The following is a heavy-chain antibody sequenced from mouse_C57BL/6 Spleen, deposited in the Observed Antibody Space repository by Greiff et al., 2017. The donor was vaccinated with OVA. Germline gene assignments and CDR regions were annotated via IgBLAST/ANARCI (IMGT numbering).Heavy chain of an antibody. J-gene: IGHJ1*03. V-gene: IGHV5-17*01. CDR3: ARTTVVATPYFDV. Sequence: EVKLVESGGGLVKPGGSLKLSCAASGFTFSDYGMHWVRQAPEKGLEWVAYISSGSSTIYYADTVKGRFTISRDNAKTTLFLQMTSLRSEDTAMYYCARTTVVATPYFDVWGTGTTVTVSS. CDR2: ISSGSSTI. CDR1: GFTFSDYG. D-gene: IGHD1-1*01.